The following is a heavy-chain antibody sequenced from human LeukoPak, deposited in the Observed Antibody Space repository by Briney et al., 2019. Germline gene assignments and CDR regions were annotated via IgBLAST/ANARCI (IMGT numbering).Heavy chain of an antibody. J-gene: IGHJ4*02. CDR1: GFTFRTSG. Sequence: GGSLRLSCAASGFTFRTSGMNWVRQAPGKGLEWVAVISYDGSNKYYADSVKGRFTISRDNSRNTLYLQMNSLRAEDTAVYYCAKDRKWELPHWGQGTLVTVSS. V-gene: IGHV3-30*18. CDR2: ISYDGSNK. D-gene: IGHD1-26*01. CDR3: AKDRKWELPH.